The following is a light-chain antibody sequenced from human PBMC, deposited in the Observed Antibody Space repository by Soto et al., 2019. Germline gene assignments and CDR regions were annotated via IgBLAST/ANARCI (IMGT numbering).Light chain of an antibody. CDR1: QSISSY. J-gene: IGKJ1*01. V-gene: IGKV1-39*01. CDR3: QQSYSTPRT. Sequence: DIQITHSPSSLSAAVGERVTMTCRASQSISSYLNWYQQKPGKAPKLLIYAASSLQSGVPSRFSGSGSGTDFTLTISSLQPEDFATYYCQQSYSTPRTFGQGTKGDI. CDR2: AAS.